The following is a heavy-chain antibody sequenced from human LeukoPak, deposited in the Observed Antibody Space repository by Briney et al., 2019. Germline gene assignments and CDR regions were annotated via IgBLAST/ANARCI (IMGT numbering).Heavy chain of an antibody. Sequence: ASVKVSCKASGYTFTGYYMHWVRQAPGRGLEWMGWINPNSGGTNYAQKFQGRVTMTRDTSISTAYMELSSLRSDDTAIYYCARGIASTSCYGPSCNWFDPWGQGTLVTVSS. V-gene: IGHV1-2*02. J-gene: IGHJ5*02. CDR2: INPNSGGT. D-gene: IGHD2-2*01. CDR1: GYTFTGYY. CDR3: ARGIASTSCYGPSCNWFDP.